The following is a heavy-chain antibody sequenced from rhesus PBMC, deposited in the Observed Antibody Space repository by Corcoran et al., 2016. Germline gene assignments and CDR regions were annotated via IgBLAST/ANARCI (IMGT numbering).Heavy chain of an antibody. CDR1: GGSISSNY. CDR3: ARDRRRPLGLDS. Sequence: QLQLQESGPGLVKPSETLSLTCAVSGGSISSNYWSWIRQPPGKGLAWIGRISVSGGSTDYNPSLKSRVTISTDTSKNQFSLKLSSVTAADTAVYYCARDRRRPLGLDSWGQGVVVTVSS. V-gene: IGHV4-173*01. CDR2: ISVSGGST. D-gene: IGHD2-15*01. J-gene: IGHJ6*01.